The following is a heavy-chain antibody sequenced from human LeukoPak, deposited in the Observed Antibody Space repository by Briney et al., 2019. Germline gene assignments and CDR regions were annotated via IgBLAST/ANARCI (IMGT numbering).Heavy chain of an antibody. V-gene: IGHV2-5*01. D-gene: IGHD3-10*01. CDR1: GFSLSNTGVA. CDR2: AYWNNDK. Sequence: SGPTLVNPTQTLTLTCNFSGFSLSNTGVAVGWIRQSPGKALEWLAVAYWNNDKSYSPSLKSRLTITKDTSKNQVVLKMTNMDPVDTATYYCAHKGRGSGSYNMWGQGTLVTVSS. CDR3: AHKGRGSGSYNM. J-gene: IGHJ4*02.